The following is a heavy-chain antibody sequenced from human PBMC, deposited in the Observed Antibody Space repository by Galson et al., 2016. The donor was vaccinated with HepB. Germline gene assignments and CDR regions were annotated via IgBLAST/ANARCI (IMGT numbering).Heavy chain of an antibody. CDR1: GFSFSHPLSNAFKNAW. Sequence: SLRLSCAASGFSFSHPLSNAFKNAWMSWVRQAPGKGLEWVGRIKSKVDGGTEHYAAPVKGRFTVSRDDSKDMLYLQMDSLKTEDTAVYYCAADIPNVGSGYNDFDFWGQGTLVTVSS. D-gene: IGHD5-12*01. CDR2: IKSKVDGGTE. V-gene: IGHV3-15*01. J-gene: IGHJ4*02. CDR3: AADIPNVGSGYNDFDF.